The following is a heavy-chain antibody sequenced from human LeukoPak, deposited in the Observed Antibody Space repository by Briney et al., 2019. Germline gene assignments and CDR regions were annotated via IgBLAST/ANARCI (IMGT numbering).Heavy chain of an antibody. Sequence: GESLKISCKGSGYSFTTSWIGWVRQMPGKGLEWMGIIYPGDSDTRYSPSFQGQVTILVDKSISTAYLQWSSLKASDTAMYYCATARFCSGGACYAEHWGQGTLVTVSS. V-gene: IGHV5-51*01. CDR3: ATARFCSGGACYAEH. CDR1: GYSFTTSW. CDR2: IYPGDSDT. J-gene: IGHJ4*02. D-gene: IGHD2-15*01.